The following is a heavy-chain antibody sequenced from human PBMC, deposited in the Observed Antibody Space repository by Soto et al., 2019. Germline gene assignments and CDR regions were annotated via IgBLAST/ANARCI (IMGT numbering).Heavy chain of an antibody. V-gene: IGHV4-39*01. J-gene: IGHJ3*02. D-gene: IGHD3-10*01. CDR3: ARQMGGYYYGSGSYFSSAFEI. CDR1: GGSISSSSYY. CDR2: IYYSGST. Sequence: SETLSLTCTVSGGSISSSSYYWGWIRQPPGKGLEWIGSIYYSGSTYYNPSLKSRVTISVDTSKNQFSLKLSSVTAADTAVYYCARQMGGYYYGSGSYFSSAFEIWGQGTMVTVSS.